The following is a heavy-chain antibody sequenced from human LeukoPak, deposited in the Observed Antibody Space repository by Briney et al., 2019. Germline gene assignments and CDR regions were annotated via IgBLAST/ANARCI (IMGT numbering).Heavy chain of an antibody. CDR3: AKDRGYCTNGVCYEFFDY. CDR1: GFTFSSYA. Sequence: PGGSLRLSCAASGFTFSSYAMSWVRQAPGKGLEWVSAISGSGGSTYYADSVKGRFTISRDNSKNTLYLQMNSLRAEDTAVYYCAKDRGYCTNGVCYEFFDYWGQGTLVTVSS. V-gene: IGHV3-23*01. J-gene: IGHJ4*02. D-gene: IGHD2-8*01. CDR2: ISGSGGST.